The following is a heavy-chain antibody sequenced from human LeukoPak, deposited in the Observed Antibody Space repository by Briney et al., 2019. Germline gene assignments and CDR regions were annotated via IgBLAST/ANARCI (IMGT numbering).Heavy chain of an antibody. Sequence: ASVKVSCKTSGYTLTSSGITWVRQAPGQGLEWMGWINTHNGYSKYAQRLQGRVTMTADTSTSTAYMELSSLTSDDTAVYFCAKNTTGGYSDSWGQGTLVTVSS. CDR1: GYTLTSSG. J-gene: IGHJ4*02. CDR3: AKNTTGGYSDS. V-gene: IGHV1-18*01. CDR2: INTHNGYS. D-gene: IGHD2-15*01.